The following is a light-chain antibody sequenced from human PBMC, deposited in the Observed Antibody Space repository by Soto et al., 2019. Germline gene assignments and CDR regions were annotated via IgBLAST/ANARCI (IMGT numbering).Light chain of an antibody. Sequence: QSALTQPASVSGSHGQSITISCTGTSSDVGGYNYVSWYQQHPGKAPKLMIYEVSNRPSGVSNRFSGSKSGNTASLTISGLQAEDEADYYCSSYTSSSTLVVFGGGTTLTVL. CDR2: EVS. J-gene: IGLJ2*01. CDR3: SSYTSSSTLVV. CDR1: SSDVGGYNY. V-gene: IGLV2-14*01.